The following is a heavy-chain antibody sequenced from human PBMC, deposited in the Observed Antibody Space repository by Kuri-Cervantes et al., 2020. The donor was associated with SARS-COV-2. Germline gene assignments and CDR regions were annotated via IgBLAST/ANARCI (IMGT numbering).Heavy chain of an antibody. J-gene: IGHJ4*02. Sequence: GESLKISCEVSGFLFSASAIHWVRQGSGKGLEWVGRVRGKANNYATAYAASVKGRFTISRDNAKNSLYLQMNSLRAEDTAVYYCASQIGIFWNWGQGTLVTVSS. CDR3: ASQIGIFWN. V-gene: IGHV3-73*01. CDR2: VRGKANNYAT. CDR1: GFLFSASA. D-gene: IGHD3-3*01.